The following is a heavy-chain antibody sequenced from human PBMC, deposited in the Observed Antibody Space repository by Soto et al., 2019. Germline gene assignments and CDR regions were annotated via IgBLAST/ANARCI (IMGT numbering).Heavy chain of an antibody. CDR2: IDPSDSYT. V-gene: IGHV5-10-1*03. J-gene: IGHJ6*02. D-gene: IGHD3-9*01. CDR3: ATGFLTGYSTHFYGMDV. CDR1: GYSFTSYW. Sequence: EVQLVQSGAEVKKPGESLRISCKGSGYSFTSYWISWVRQMPGKGLEWMGRIDPSDSYTNYSPSFQGHVTISADKSISTAYLQWSSLNASDTAMYYCATGFLTGYSTHFYGMDVWGQGTTVTVSS.